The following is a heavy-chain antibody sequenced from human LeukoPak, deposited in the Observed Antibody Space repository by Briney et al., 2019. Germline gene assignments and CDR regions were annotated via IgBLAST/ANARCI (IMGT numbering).Heavy chain of an antibody. J-gene: IGHJ4*02. CDR2: ISYDGSNE. D-gene: IGHD3-10*01. CDR1: GFPFWGYD. V-gene: IGHV3-30-3*01. CDR3: ASVGYYASGAFSYLNY. Sequence: GGSLRLSCAASGFPFWGYDMHWVRQAPGKGLEWVAVISYDGSNEYYADSVKGRFTISRDNSKNTLYLQMNSLSVEDTAVYYCASVGYYASGAFSYLNYWGQGTLVTVSS.